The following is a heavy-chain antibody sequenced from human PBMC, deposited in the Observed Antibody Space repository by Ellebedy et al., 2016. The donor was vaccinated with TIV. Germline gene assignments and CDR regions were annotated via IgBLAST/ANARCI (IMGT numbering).Heavy chain of an antibody. D-gene: IGHD2-2*02. J-gene: IGHJ4*02. CDR1: GGSFSGYY. Sequence: GSLRLXXAVYGGSFSGYYWSWIRQPPGKGLEWIGEINHSGSTNYNPSLKSRVTISVDTSKHQFSLKLSSVTAADTAVYYCARGGRAPDIVVVPAAIREDCFDYWGQGTLVTVSS. V-gene: IGHV4-34*01. CDR2: INHSGST. CDR3: ARGGRAPDIVVVPAAIREDCFDY.